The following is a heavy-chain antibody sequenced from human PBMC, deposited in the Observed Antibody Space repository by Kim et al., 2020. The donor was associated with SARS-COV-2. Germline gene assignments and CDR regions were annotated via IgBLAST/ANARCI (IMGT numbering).Heavy chain of an antibody. V-gene: IGHV4-30-4*01. CDR1: GGSISSGDYY. CDR3: ARGYRDYYDSSGYDY. D-gene: IGHD3-22*01. J-gene: IGHJ4*02. CDR2: IYYSGRT. Sequence: SETLSLTCTVSGGSISSGDYYWSWIRQPPGKGLEWIGYIYYSGRTYYNPSLQSRVTISVDTSKNQFSLKLSSVTAADTAVYYCARGYRDYYDSSGYDYWGQGTLVTVSS.